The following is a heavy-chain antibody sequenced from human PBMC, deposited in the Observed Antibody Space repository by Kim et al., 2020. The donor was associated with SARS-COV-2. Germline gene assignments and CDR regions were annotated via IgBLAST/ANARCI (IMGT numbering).Heavy chain of an antibody. D-gene: IGHD6-19*01. CDR3: AIPISSGSVY. CDR2: ST. V-gene: IGHV3-23*01. J-gene: IGHJ4*02. Sequence: STCYADSVKGRFTISRDKSKNTLYLQMNSLRAEDTAVYYCAIPISSGSVYWGQGTLVTVSS.